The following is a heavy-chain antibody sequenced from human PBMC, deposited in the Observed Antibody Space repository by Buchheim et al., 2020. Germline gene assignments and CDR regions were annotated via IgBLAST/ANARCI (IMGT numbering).Heavy chain of an antibody. J-gene: IGHJ4*02. D-gene: IGHD3-22*01. Sequence: QVQLVESGGGVVQPGRSLRLSCAASGFTFSSYGMHWVRQAPGKGLEWVAVILYDGSNNYYADSVKGRFTISRANSKNRTYLQMNSLRAEDTALYFCATENYYDSSAYLDSWGQGTL. CDR2: ILYDGSNN. V-gene: IGHV3-30*03. CDR1: GFTFSSYG. CDR3: ATENYYDSSAYLDS.